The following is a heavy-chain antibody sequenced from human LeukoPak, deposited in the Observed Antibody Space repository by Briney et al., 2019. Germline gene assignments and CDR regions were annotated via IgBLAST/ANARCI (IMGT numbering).Heavy chain of an antibody. D-gene: IGHD5-24*01. V-gene: IGHV3-7*01. Sequence: GGSLRLSCAASGFTFRNYWMGWVRQAPGKGLEWVANTKPDGTAEYYADSVRGRFTTSRDNANNFLYLQMNSLRGEDTAVYYCARDLGDGYNSNWFDPWGQGTLVTVSS. CDR1: GFTFRNYW. J-gene: IGHJ5*02. CDR2: TKPDGTAE. CDR3: ARDLGDGYNSNWFDP.